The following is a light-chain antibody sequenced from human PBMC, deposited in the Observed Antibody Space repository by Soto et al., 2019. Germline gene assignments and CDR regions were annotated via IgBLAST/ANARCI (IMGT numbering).Light chain of an antibody. CDR3: AAWDDSLTGWV. CDR2: SNN. V-gene: IGLV1-44*01. Sequence: QSVLTQPPSASGTPGQRVTISCSGSSSNIASNTVNWYQQLPGTAPKLFIYSNNQRPSGVPDRFSGSKSGTSASLAISGLQSDDEADYYCAAWDDSLTGWVFGGGTKLTVL. CDR1: SSNIASNT. J-gene: IGLJ3*02.